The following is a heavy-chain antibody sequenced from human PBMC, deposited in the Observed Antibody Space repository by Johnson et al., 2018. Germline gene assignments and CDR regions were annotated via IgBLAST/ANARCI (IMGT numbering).Heavy chain of an antibody. CDR1: GGTFSSYA. D-gene: IGHD1-26*01. Sequence: QVQLVQSGAEVKKPGSSVKVSCKASGGTFSSYAISWVRQAPGQGLEWMGGIIPIFGTANYAQKFQGRVTITADESTSTAYMELSSLRSEDTAVYYCARGSGSLGSYYYYGMDVWGQGTTVTVSS. J-gene: IGHJ6*02. CDR3: ARGSGSLGSYYYYGMDV. CDR2: IIPIFGTA. V-gene: IGHV1-69*01.